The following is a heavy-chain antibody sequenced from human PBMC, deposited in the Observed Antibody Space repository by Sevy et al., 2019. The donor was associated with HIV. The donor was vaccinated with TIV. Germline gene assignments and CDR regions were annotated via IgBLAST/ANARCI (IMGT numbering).Heavy chain of an antibody. V-gene: IGHV3-48*01. CDR2: ISGSSATI. D-gene: IGHD3-22*01. CDR3: ARWATNYYDGSAIKHAFDI. Sequence: GGSLRLSCAASDFTFSIYSMSWVRQAPGKGLEWLSYISGSSATIYYADSVKGRFNVSRDNANKFLYLQMNSLRAEDTAVYYCARWATNYYDGSAIKHAFDIWGPGTMVTVSS. CDR1: DFTFSIYS. J-gene: IGHJ3*02.